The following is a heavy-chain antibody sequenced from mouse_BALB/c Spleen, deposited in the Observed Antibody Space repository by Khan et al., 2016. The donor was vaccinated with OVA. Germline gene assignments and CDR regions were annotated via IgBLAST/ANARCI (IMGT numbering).Heavy chain of an antibody. Sequence: VQLQESGAELARPGASVKMSCKASGYTFTSHTMHWVKQSPGQGLERIGYINPRSGYSNYNQKFNDKATLTADKSSSTAYMQLSSLTSEDSAVYYWARRTKGYARDYWGKGTSVTVSS. CDR1: GYTFTSHT. CDR3: ARRTKGYARDY. J-gene: IGHJ4*01. D-gene: IGHD2-14*01. V-gene: IGHV1-4*01. CDR2: INPRSGYS.